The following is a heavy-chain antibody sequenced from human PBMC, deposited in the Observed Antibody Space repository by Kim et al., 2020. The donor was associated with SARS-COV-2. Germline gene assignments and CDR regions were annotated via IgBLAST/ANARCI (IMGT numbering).Heavy chain of an antibody. CDR3: AKDKVRDYGSGSYFQGMDV. J-gene: IGHJ6*02. Sequence: GRFTIYRDNSKNALYLQMNSLRTEDTALYYCAKDKVRDYGSGSYFQGMDVWGQGTTVTVSS. V-gene: IGHV3-43*01. D-gene: IGHD3-10*01.